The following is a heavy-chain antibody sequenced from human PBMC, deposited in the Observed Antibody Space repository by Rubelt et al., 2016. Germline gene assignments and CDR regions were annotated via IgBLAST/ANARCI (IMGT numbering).Heavy chain of an antibody. V-gene: IGHV1-2*06. CDR1: GYTFTDYY. CDR2: ITPNSGVT. Sequence: QVQLVQSGPEVKTPGASVRVSCKASGYTFTDYYIHWVRQAPGQGLEWMGRITPNSGVTIYAQKFQGRVTMTRDTSITTAYVELSSLRSDDTAVYYCAREDQMDCWGQGTLVTGSS. J-gene: IGHJ4*02. CDR3: AREDQMDC. D-gene: IGHD2-2*01.